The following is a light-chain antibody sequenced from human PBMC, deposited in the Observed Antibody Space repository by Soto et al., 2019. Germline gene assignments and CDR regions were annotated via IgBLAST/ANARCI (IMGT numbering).Light chain of an antibody. CDR2: GAS. CDR1: QSFRSN. V-gene: IGKV3-15*01. CDR3: QQYNNWPHWT. J-gene: IGKJ1*01. Sequence: EIVMTQSPATLSVSPGERATLSSRASQSFRSNLAWYQQKPGQAPSLLIYGASTRATGIPARFSGSGSGTEFTLTFSNLQSEYFAVYYCQQYNNWPHWTFGPGTKVEIK.